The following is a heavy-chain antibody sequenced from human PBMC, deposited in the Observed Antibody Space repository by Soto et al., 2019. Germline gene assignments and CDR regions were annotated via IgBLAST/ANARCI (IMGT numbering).Heavy chain of an antibody. Sequence: EVQLLESGGDLVQPGGSLRLSCAASGFTFGIYAMTWVRQAPGKGLEWVSTISATGGSTFYADSVKGRFTISRDNSKNTLYLQMNSLRAEDTAVYYCVTWGRSGWDTGFYWGQGTLVTASS. J-gene: IGHJ4*02. D-gene: IGHD6-19*01. CDR3: VTWGRSGWDTGFY. V-gene: IGHV3-23*01. CDR1: GFTFGIYA. CDR2: ISATGGST.